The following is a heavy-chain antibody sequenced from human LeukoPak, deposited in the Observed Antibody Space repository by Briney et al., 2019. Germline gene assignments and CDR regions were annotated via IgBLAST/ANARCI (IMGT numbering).Heavy chain of an antibody. V-gene: IGHV3-23*01. J-gene: IGHJ6*02. CDR2: ISGSGGSR. D-gene: IGHD4-17*01. CDR3: AKDTPLATVTTEGYYYYYGVDV. Sequence: GGSLRLSCAASGFTFSSNAMSWVRQAPGKELEWVSGISGSGGSRYYADSVKGRFTISRDNSKNTLYLQMNSLRAEDTAVYYCAKDTPLATVTTEGYYYYYGVDVWGQGTTVTVSS. CDR1: GFTFSSNA.